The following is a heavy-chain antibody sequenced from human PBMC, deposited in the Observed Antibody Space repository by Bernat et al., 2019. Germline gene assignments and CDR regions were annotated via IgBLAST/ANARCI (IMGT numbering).Heavy chain of an antibody. J-gene: IGHJ5*02. D-gene: IGHD6-13*01. V-gene: IGHV1-8*01. CDR3: ARPHPWGSRGLGGWFDP. Sequence: QVQLVQSGAAVKKPGASVKVSCKASGYTFTSYDINWVRQATGQGLEWMGWMNPNSGNTGYAQKFQGRVTITADEATSTAYMELSSLRSEDTAVYYCARPHPWGSRGLGGWFDPCGQGTLVTVSS. CDR1: GYTFTSYD. CDR2: MNPNSGNT.